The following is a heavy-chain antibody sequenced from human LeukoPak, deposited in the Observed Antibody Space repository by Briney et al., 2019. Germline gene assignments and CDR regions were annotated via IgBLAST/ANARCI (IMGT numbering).Heavy chain of an antibody. D-gene: IGHD2/OR15-2a*01. Sequence: ASVKVSCKASGYTFTGYYIHWLRQAPGQGLEWMGWINPNSGGTNYAQKFQGLVTMSRDTSITTAYMEVTSLKFEDTALYYCARGSLSRAFDLWGQGTMVTVSA. CDR3: ARGSLSRAFDL. CDR2: INPNSGGT. J-gene: IGHJ3*01. V-gene: IGHV1-2*02. CDR1: GYTFTGYY.